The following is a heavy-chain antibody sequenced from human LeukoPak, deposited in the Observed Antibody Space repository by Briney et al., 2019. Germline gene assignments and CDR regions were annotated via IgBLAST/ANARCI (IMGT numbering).Heavy chain of an antibody. V-gene: IGHV3-30*18. J-gene: IGHJ4*02. D-gene: IGHD3-22*01. CDR1: GFTFSSYA. CDR2: ISYDGSNK. Sequence: GGSLRLSCAASGFTFSSYAMSWVRQAPGKGLEWVAVISYDGSNKYYADSAKGRFTISRDNSKNTLYLQMNSLRAEDTAVYYCAKGAPMIVVVPQGVDYWGQGTLVTVSS. CDR3: AKGAPMIVVVPQGVDY.